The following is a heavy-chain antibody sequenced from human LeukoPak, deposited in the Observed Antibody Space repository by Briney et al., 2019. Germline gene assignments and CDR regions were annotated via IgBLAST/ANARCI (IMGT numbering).Heavy chain of an antibody. Sequence: SETLSLTCTVSGGSISRNYWSWIRQPPGKGLEWIGYIYYSGSTNYNPSLKSRVTISVDTSKNQFSLKLSSVTAADTAVYYCARATPYYYDSSGYYLFDYWGQGTLVTVSS. CDR2: IYYSGST. CDR1: GGSISRNY. D-gene: IGHD3-22*01. CDR3: ARATPYYYDSSGYYLFDY. V-gene: IGHV4-59*12. J-gene: IGHJ4*02.